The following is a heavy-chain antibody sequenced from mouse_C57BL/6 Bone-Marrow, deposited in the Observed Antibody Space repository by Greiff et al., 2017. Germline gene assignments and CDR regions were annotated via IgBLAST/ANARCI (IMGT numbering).Heavy chain of an antibody. CDR3: ARLGGYYGWFAY. D-gene: IGHD2-3*01. J-gene: IGHJ3*01. CDR2: ISNLAYSI. Sequence: EVKLVESGGGLVQPGGSLKLSCAASGFTFSDYGMAWVRQAPRKGPEWVAFISNLAYSIYYADTVTGRFTISRGNAKNTLYLEMSSLRSEDTAMYYCARLGGYYGWFAYWGQGTLVTVSA. CDR1: GFTFSDYG. V-gene: IGHV5-15*01.